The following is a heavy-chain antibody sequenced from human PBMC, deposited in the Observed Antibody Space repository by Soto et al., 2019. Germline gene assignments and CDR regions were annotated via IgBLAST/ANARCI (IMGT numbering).Heavy chain of an antibody. V-gene: IGHV4-59*08. D-gene: IGHD6-13*01. CDR3: ARLGYSSSWGIYYYYYMDG. Sequence: PSETLSLTCTVSGGSISSYYWSWIRQPPGKGLEWIGYIYYSGSTNYNPSLKSRVTISVDTSKNQFSLKLSSVTAADTAVYYCARLGYSSSWGIYYYYYMDGWGKGTTVTVSS. CDR1: GGSISSYY. J-gene: IGHJ6*03. CDR2: IYYSGST.